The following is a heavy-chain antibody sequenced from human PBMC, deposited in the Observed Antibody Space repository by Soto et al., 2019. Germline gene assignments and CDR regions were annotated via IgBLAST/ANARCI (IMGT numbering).Heavy chain of an antibody. D-gene: IGHD6-19*01. Sequence: EVQLVESGGGLVQPGGSLRLSCAASGFTFIGNSMFWVRQAPGKGLEYVSAINTNGVNTFYAKSVKGRFTISRNNSKNTMYLQMGSLRAEDMAVYYCARGRVEDSSGWATYFDYWGQGTLVTVSS. CDR1: GFTFIGNS. CDR3: ARGRVEDSSGWATYFDY. CDR2: INTNGVNT. V-gene: IGHV3-64*01. J-gene: IGHJ4*02.